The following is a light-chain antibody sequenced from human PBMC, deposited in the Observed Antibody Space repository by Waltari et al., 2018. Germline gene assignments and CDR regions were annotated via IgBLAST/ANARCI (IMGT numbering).Light chain of an antibody. V-gene: IGKV1-5*03. CDR3: QQYNSYSIT. CDR2: RAS. CDR1: QTISSW. Sequence: DIQMTQSPSTLSASVGDRVTITCRASQTISSWLAWYQQQPGKAPRLLIYRASTLESGVPPRFSGSGSGTEFTLTISSLQPDDFATYYCQQYNSYSITSGQGTRLEIK. J-gene: IGKJ5*01.